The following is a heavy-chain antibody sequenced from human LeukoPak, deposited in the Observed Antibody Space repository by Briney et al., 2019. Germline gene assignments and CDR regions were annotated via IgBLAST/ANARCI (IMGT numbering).Heavy chain of an antibody. CDR3: ARVGGLDSTRGPFDY. Sequence: PGGSLRLSCAASGFTFSSYRMNWVRQAPGKGLEWVSSISSSSSYIYYADSVKGRFTISRDNAKNSLYLQMNSLRAEDTAVYYCARVGGLDSTRGPFDYWGQGTLVTVSS. D-gene: IGHD2-2*01. CDR1: GFTFSSYR. CDR2: ISSSSSYI. J-gene: IGHJ4*02. V-gene: IGHV3-21*01.